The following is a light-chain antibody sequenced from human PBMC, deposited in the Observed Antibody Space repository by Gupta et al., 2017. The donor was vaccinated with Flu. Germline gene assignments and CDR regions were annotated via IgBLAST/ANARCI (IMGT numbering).Light chain of an antibody. J-gene: IGKJ4*01. Sequence: DIQMPQSPSSASASVGDTVTITCRASQDVGIWLAWYQQKPGKAPDALIYPASDLQTGVPSRFGGSGSGTNFTLTVNNLQPDDFGTYYCQQAHSFPLTFGGGTKVETK. CDR1: QDVGIW. CDR2: PAS. CDR3: QQAHSFPLT. V-gene: IGKV1-12*01.